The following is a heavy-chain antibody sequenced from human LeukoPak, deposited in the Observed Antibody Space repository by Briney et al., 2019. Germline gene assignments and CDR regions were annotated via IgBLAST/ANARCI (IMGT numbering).Heavy chain of an antibody. Sequence: GGSLRLSCAASGFTFSNYGMHWVRQAPGKGLEWVAAIWYDGSNKYYGDSVKGRFTISRGNSKNTLYLQMNSLRAEDTAAYNCARAGYGDPHFDFWGQGTLVTVSS. D-gene: IGHD4-17*01. CDR2: IWYDGSNK. J-gene: IGHJ4*02. V-gene: IGHV3-33*01. CDR3: ARAGYGDPHFDF. CDR1: GFTFSNYG.